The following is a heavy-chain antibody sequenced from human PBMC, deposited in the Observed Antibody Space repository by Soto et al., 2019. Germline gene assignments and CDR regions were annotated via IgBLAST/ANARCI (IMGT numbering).Heavy chain of an antibody. Sequence: QVQLQQWVAGLLKPSETLSLTCAVSGGSLSDYYWPWIRQSPGKGLEWIGEIHHSGSTYYNPSLRSRVTISVDTSKNQFSLKLTSLTAADTAIYYCARGRDEYKLGNVWGHGTTVTVSS. J-gene: IGHJ6*02. V-gene: IGHV4-34*01. CDR3: ARGRDEYKLGNV. CDR1: GGSLSDYY. CDR2: IHHSGST. D-gene: IGHD1-1*01.